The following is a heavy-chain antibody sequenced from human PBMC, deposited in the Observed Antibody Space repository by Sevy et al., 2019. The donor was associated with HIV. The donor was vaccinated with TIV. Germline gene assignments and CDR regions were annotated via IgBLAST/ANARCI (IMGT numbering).Heavy chain of an antibody. CDR1: GFTFSGYW. V-gene: IGHV3-7*01. CDR2: IKGDGSDE. CDR3: ARDSPGYGAYDY. Sequence: GSLRPSCAAPGFTFSGYWMTWVRQAPGEGLEGVANIKGDGSDEYYVDSVKGRFTISRDNAKNSLFLQLNSLRVEDTAMYYCARDSPGYGAYDYLGQGTLVTVSS. J-gene: IGHJ4*02. D-gene: IGHD5-18*01.